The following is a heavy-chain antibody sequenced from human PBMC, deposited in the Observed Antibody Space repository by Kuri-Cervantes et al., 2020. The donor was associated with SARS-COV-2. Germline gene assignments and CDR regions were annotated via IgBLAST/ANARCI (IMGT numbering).Heavy chain of an antibody. V-gene: IGHV3-23*01. D-gene: IGHD3-22*01. CDR3: VGGRGYDSSGYYYGMDV. CDR1: GFTFSSYA. CDR2: ISGSGGST. J-gene: IGHJ6*02. Sequence: GESLKISCAASGFTFSSYAMSWVRQAPGKGLEWVSAISGSGGSTYYADSVKGRFTTSRDNSKNTLYLQMSSLRAEDTAVYYCVGGRGYDSSGYYYGMDVWGQGTMVTVSS.